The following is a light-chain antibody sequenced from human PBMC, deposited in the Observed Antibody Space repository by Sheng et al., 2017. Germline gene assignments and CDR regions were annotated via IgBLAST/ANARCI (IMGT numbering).Light chain of an antibody. CDR1: SSNIGNNY. Sequence: QPVLTQPPSVSAAPGQKVTISCSGSSSNIGNNYVSWYQQLPRTAPKLLIYDNNKRPSGIPDRFSGSKSGTSATLGITELQTGDEADYYCGTWDSSLSAWVFGGGTKLTVL. V-gene: IGLV1-51*01. J-gene: IGLJ3*02. CDR2: DNN. CDR3: GTWDSSLSAWV.